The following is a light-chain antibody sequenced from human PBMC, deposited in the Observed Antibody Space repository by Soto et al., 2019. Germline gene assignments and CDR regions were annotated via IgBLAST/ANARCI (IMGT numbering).Light chain of an antibody. V-gene: IGKV1-5*01. CDR3: QPYNSFPWT. J-gene: IGKJ1*01. CDR2: DAS. CDR1: HYISMW. Sequence: DIQMPQSRSTLSASVGDRGSLTCRASHYISMWVAWYQQRPGKAPSLLTTDASKLESGVPPRFNGSRSETEFTLTIRNLQPDDSATYYCQPYNSFPWTFGLGTKVDIK.